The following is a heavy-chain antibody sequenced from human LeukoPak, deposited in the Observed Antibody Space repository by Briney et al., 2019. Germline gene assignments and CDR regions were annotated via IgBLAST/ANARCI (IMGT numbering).Heavy chain of an antibody. CDR3: ARDLGVASFDY. D-gene: IGHD5-12*01. CDR1: GFNFSTYS. CDR2: ISSRNSSI. V-gene: IGHV3-21*01. J-gene: IGHJ4*02. Sequence: GGSLRLSCAVSGFNFSTYSVNWVRQAPGKGLEWVSSISSRNSSIYYADSVKGRFTISRDNAKNSLFLQMNNLRAEDTAVYYCARDLGVASFDYWGQGTLVTVSS.